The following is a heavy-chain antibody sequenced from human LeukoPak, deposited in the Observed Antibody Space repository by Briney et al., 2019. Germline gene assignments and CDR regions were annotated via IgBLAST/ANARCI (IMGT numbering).Heavy chain of an antibody. CDR3: ARAWVEMATSPLGY. V-gene: IGHV3-20*04. Sequence: GGSLRLSCAASGFTFDDYGMSWVRQAPGKGLEWVSGINWNGGSTGYADSVEGRFTISRDNAKNSLYLQMNSLRAEDTALYYCARAWVEMATSPLGYWGQGTLVTVSS. CDR2: INWNGGST. D-gene: IGHD5-24*01. J-gene: IGHJ4*02. CDR1: GFTFDDYG.